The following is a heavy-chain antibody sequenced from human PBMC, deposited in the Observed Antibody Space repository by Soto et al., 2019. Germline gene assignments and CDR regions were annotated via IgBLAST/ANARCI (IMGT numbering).Heavy chain of an antibody. CDR2: VYYSGST. D-gene: IGHD2-21*02. V-gene: IGHV4-31*03. J-gene: IGHJ4*02. CDR3: ARGAGGNFYFDY. Sequence: LSLTCTVSGGSINRGGYYWTWIRQHPGKGLEWVGSVYYSGSTNYNPSLKSRVTISVDTSKNQFSLKLSSVSAADTAVYYCARGAGGNFYFDYWGQGTLVTVS. CDR1: GGSINRGGYY.